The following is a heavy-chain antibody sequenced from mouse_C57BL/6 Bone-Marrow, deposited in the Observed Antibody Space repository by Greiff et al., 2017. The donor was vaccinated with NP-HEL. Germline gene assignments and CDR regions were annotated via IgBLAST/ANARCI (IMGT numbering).Heavy chain of an antibody. CDR2: LNPNNGGT. CDR1: GYTFTDYY. CDR3: ARNYSKDY. Sequence: VQLQQSGPELVKPGASVKISCKASGYTFTDYYMNWVKQSHGKSLEWIGDLNPNNGGTSSNQKFQGKATLTVDKSSSTAYMELRSLTSEDAAVYYCARNYSKDYWGQGTTLTVSS. V-gene: IGHV1-26*01. J-gene: IGHJ2*01. D-gene: IGHD2-5*01.